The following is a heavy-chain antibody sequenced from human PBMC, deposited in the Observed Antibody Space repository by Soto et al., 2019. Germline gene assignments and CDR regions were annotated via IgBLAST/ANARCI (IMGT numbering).Heavy chain of an antibody. CDR3: ARSPFYYDSSGHSASHWYLDL. CDR2: ISYDGSNK. J-gene: IGHJ2*01. Sequence: GGSLRLSCAASGFTFSNYPMHWVRQAPGKGLEWVAIISYDGSNKYYADSVKGRFTISRDNSKNTLYLQMNSLRAEDTAVYYCARSPFYYDSSGHSASHWYLDLWGRGTLVTVSS. V-gene: IGHV3-30-3*01. CDR1: GFTFSNYP. D-gene: IGHD3-22*01.